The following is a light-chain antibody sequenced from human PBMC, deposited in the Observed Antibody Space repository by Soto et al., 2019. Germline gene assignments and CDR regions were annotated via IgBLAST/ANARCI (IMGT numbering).Light chain of an antibody. CDR3: QQYNSYSRT. CDR2: KAS. J-gene: IGKJ1*01. CDR1: QSLLHSNGYNY. Sequence: DIVMTQSPLSLPVTPGEPASISCRSSQSLLHSNGYNYLDWYLQKPGKAPKLLIYKASSLESGVPSRFSGSGSGTEFTLTISSLQPDDFATYYCQQYNSYSRTFGQGTKVDI. V-gene: IGKV2-28*01.